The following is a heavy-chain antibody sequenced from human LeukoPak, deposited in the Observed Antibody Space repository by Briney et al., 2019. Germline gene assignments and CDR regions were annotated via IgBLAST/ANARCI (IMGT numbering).Heavy chain of an antibody. CDR2: INHSGST. D-gene: IGHD2-2*01. CDR1: GGSFSGYY. V-gene: IGHV4-34*01. J-gene: IGHJ4*02. CDR3: ARGKSLVVVVPAANFDY. Sequence: PSETLSLTCAVYGGSFSGYYWSWIRQPPGKGLEWIGEINHSGSTNYNPSLKSRVTISVDTSKNQFSLKLSSVTAADTAVYYCARGKSLVVVVPAANFDYRGQGTLVTVSS.